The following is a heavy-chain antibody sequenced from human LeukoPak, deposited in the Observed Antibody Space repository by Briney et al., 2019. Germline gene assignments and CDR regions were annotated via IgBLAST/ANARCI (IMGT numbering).Heavy chain of an antibody. V-gene: IGHV4-39*07. CDR3: ARKPIVSSAWYYFDY. D-gene: IGHD6-13*01. J-gene: IGHJ4*02. Sequence: SETLSLTCTVSGGSVSSGTYYWSWIRQPPGKGLEWIGNIYYSGSAYYNPSLKSRVTMSVDTSKNQFSLKLSSVTAADTAVYYCARKPIVSSAWYYFDYWGQGKLVIVSS. CDR2: IYYSGSA. CDR1: GGSVSSGTYY.